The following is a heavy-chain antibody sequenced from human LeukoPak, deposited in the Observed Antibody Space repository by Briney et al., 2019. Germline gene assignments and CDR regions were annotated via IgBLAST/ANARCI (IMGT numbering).Heavy chain of an antibody. CDR1: GFTFSSYS. D-gene: IGHD3-22*01. CDR3: ARDLKYYDSSGFDY. V-gene: IGHV3-21*01. CDR2: ISSSSYI. J-gene: IGHJ4*02. Sequence: GGSLRLSFATSGFTFSSYSMNWVRQAPGKGLEWVSCISSSSYIYYTDSVKGRFTISRDNAKNSLTLQMNSLRAEDTAVYYCARDLKYYDSSGFDYWGQGTLVTVSS.